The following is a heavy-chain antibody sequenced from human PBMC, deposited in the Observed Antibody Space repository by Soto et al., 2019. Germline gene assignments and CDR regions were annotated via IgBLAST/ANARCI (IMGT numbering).Heavy chain of an antibody. CDR2: IYHSGST. V-gene: IGHV4-4*02. CDR3: ARAKFESTGWHQFDI. D-gene: IGHD6-19*01. CDR1: GASISDSNW. Sequence: PSETLSLTCAVSGASISDSNWWSWVRQPPGKGLEWIGEIYHSGSTNYNSSLKSRVTISVDKSKNQISLALTSVTAADTAVYYCARAKFESTGWHQFDIWGQGKLVTV. J-gene: IGHJ4*02.